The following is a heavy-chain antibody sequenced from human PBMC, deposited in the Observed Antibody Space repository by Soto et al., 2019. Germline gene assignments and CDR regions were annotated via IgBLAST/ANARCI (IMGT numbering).Heavy chain of an antibody. Sequence: QLQLQESGPGLVKPSETLSLTCTVSGGSISSSSYYWGWIRQPPGKGLEWIGSIYYSGSTYYNPSLKSRVTISVDTSKNQFSLKLSSVTAADTAVYYCARIGLPGGYFDYWGQGTLVTVSS. D-gene: IGHD5-18*01. CDR2: IYYSGST. CDR3: ARIGLPGGYFDY. V-gene: IGHV4-39*01. CDR1: GGSISSSSYY. J-gene: IGHJ4*02.